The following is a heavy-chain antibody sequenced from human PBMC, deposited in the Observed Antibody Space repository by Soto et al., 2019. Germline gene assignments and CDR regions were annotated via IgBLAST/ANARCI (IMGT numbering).Heavy chain of an antibody. CDR2: MNPNSGNT. CDR3: ARSPGYCSSTSCYRYMDV. CDR1: GYTFTSYD. D-gene: IGHD2-2*01. Sequence: ASVKVSCKASGYTFTSYDINWVRQATGQGLEWMGWMNPNSGNTGYAQKFQGRVTMTRNTSISTAYMELSSLRSEDTAVYYCARSPGYCSSTSCYRYMDVWGKGTTVTVSS. V-gene: IGHV1-8*01. J-gene: IGHJ6*03.